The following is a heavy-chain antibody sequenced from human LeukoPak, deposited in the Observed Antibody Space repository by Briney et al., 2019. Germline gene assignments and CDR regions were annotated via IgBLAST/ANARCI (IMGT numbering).Heavy chain of an antibody. D-gene: IGHD6-19*01. CDR1: GFTFSSYG. J-gene: IGHJ4*02. V-gene: IGHV3-30*18. CDR3: AKGQSSGWYVDY. CDR2: ISYDGSNK. Sequence: QPGGSLRLSCAASGFTFSSYGTHWVRQAPGKGLEWVAVISYDGSNKYYADSVKGRFTISRDNSKNTLYLQMNSLRAEDTAVYYCAKGQSSGWYVDYWGQGTLVTVSS.